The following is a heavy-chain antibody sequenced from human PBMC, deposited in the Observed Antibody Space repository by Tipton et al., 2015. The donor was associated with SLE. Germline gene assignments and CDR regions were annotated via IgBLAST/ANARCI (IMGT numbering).Heavy chain of an antibody. CDR2: IYHSGST. CDR1: GYSISSGYY. D-gene: IGHD6-13*01. J-gene: IGHJ4*02. CDR3: ARAPEAAAPFDY. Sequence: TLSLTCTVSGYSISSGYYWGWIRQPPGKGLEWIGSIYHSGSTYYNPSLKSRVTISVDTSKNQFSLKLSSVTAADTAVYYCARAPEAAAPFDYWGQGTLVTVSS. V-gene: IGHV4-38-2*02.